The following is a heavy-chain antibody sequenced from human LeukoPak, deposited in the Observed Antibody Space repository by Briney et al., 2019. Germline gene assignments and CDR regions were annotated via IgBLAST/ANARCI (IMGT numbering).Heavy chain of an antibody. CDR3: ARAEAYDSSGYPNWFDP. V-gene: IGHV1-69*13. CDR2: IIPIFGTA. Sequence: ASVKVSCEASGGTFSSYAISWVRQAPGQGLEWMGGIIPIFGTANYAQKFQGRVTITADESTSTAYMELSSLRSEDTAVYYCARAEAYDSSGYPNWFDPWGQGTLVTVSS. CDR1: GGTFSSYA. D-gene: IGHD3-22*01. J-gene: IGHJ5*02.